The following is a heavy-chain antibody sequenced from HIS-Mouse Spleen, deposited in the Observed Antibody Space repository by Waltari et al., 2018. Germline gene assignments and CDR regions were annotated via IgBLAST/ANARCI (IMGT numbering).Heavy chain of an antibody. J-gene: IGHJ4*02. CDR3: ARGHDYSNYFDY. CDR2: MNPNSGNT. V-gene: IGHV1-8*01. Sequence: QVQLVQSGAEVKKLGASVKVPCQASGYTFTSHDINWVRQATGQGLEWMGWMNPNSGNTGYAQKFQGRVTMTRNTSISTAYMELSSLRSEDTAVYYCARGHDYSNYFDYWGQGTLVTVSS. D-gene: IGHD4-4*01. CDR1: GYTFTSHD.